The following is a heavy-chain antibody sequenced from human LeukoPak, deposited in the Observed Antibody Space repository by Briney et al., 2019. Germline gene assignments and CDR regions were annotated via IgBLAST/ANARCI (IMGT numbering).Heavy chain of an antibody. V-gene: IGHV3-30-3*01. CDR1: GFTFSSYA. Sequence: GGSLRLSRAASGFTFSSYAMHWVRQAPGKGLEWVAVISYDGSNKYYADSVKGRFTISRDNSKNTLYLQMNSLRAEDTAVYYCARDPGYSSGRGFDYWGQGTLVTVSS. CDR2: ISYDGSNK. J-gene: IGHJ4*02. CDR3: ARDPGYSSGRGFDY. D-gene: IGHD6-19*01.